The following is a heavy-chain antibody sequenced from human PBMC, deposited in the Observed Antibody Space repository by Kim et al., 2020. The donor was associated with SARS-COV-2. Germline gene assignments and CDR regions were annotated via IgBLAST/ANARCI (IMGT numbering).Heavy chain of an antibody. D-gene: IGHD3-10*01. J-gene: IGHJ4*02. CDR3: ARGDITMVRGAIDY. V-gene: IGHV1-3*01. Sequence: SQKFQGRVTITRDTSASPAYMELSSLRSEDTAVYYCARGDITMVRGAIDYWGQGTLVTVSS.